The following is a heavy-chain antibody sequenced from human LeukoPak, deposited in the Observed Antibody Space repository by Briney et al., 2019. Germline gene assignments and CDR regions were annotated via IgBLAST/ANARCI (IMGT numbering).Heavy chain of an antibody. D-gene: IGHD3-22*01. CDR1: GGSISSGDCY. Sequence: SQTLSLTCTVSGGSISSGDCYWSWIRQPPGTGLEWIGYIYYSGSTYYNPSLKSRVTISVDTSKNQFSLKLSSVTAADTAVYYCARGGLQWLLPHWGQGTLVTVSS. V-gene: IGHV4-30-4*01. J-gene: IGHJ4*02. CDR3: ARGGLQWLLPH. CDR2: IYYSGST.